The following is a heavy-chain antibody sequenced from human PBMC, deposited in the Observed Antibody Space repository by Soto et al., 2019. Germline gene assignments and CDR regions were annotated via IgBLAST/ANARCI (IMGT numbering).Heavy chain of an antibody. CDR2: IIPIFGTA. CDR1: GGTFSSYA. Sequence: SVKVSCKASGGTFSSYAISWVRQAPGQGLEWMGGIIPIFGTANYAQKFQGRVTITADESTSTAYMELSSLRSEDTAVYYCATSVDTAMPREYWGQGTLVTVSS. J-gene: IGHJ4*02. V-gene: IGHV1-69*13. CDR3: ATSVDTAMPREY. D-gene: IGHD5-18*01.